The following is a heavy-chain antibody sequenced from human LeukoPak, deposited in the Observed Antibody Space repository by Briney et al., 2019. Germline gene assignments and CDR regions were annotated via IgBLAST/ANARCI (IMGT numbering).Heavy chain of an antibody. J-gene: IGHJ4*02. D-gene: IGHD3-22*01. CDR2: IKSKTDGGTT. CDR3: TTVPEYYDSSGTSNFDY. V-gene: IGHV3-15*01. Sequence: GGSLRLSCAASGFTFSSYAMSWVRQAPGKGLEWVGRIKSKTDGGTTDYAAPVKGRFTISRDDSKNTLYLQMNSLKTEDTAVYYCTTVPEYYDSSGTSNFDYWGQGTLVTVSS. CDR1: GFTFSSYA.